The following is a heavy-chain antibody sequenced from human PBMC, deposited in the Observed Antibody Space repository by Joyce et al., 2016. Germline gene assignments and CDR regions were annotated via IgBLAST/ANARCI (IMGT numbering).Heavy chain of an antibody. CDR1: GGPFRGFF. J-gene: IGHJ4*02. Sequence: QVQLRQWGAGLFKPSETLSLTFAVSGGPFRGFFWTWVRQPPGKALEWIGDITTSGATNYNPSLRSRVAISVDTSNNQFSLTLTSLSAADMAVYYCARSQWLAPLMYWGQGTLVTVSP. CDR3: ARSQWLAPLMY. CDR2: ITTSGAT. D-gene: IGHD6-19*01. V-gene: IGHV4-34*02.